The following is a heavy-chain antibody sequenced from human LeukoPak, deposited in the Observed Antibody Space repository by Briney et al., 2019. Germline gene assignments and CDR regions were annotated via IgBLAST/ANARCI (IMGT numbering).Heavy chain of an antibody. CDR2: ISSSSSYI. J-gene: IGHJ6*03. Sequence: GGSLRLSCAASGFTLSSYSMNWVRQAPGKGLEWVSSISSSSSYIYYADSVKGRFTISRDNAKNSLYLQMNSLRAEDTAVYYCARGIGYTKQFMDVWGKGTTVTVSS. V-gene: IGHV3-21*01. CDR1: GFTLSSYS. D-gene: IGHD5-18*01. CDR3: ARGIGYTKQFMDV.